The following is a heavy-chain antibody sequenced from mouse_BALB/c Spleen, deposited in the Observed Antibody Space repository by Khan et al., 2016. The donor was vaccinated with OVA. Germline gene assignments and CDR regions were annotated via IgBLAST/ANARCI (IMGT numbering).Heavy chain of an antibody. V-gene: IGHV1-4*01. D-gene: IGHD2-14*01. CDR3: VRDGAYHRNDGWFAY. J-gene: IGHJ3*01. CDR1: GYTFTSYT. Sequence: QVQQSGAELARPGASVKMSCKASGYTFTSYTIHWIKLRPGQGLEWIGYINPSNGYTNYNQKFKDKATLTADKSSTTAYMELSSLTSDDSALYNCVRDGAYHRNDGWFAYWGQGTLVTVSA. CDR2: INPSNGYT.